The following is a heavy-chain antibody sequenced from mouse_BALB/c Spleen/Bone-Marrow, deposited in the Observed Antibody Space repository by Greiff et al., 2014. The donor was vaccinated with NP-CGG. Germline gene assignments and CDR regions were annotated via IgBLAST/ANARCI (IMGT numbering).Heavy chain of an antibody. CDR3: ATYYYGSSWGFAY. Sequence: QLQQSGAELVKPGASVKLSCTASGFNIKDTYMHWVKQRPEQGLEWIGRVDPANGNTKYDPKFQGKATITAETSSNTAYLQRSSLTSEDTAVYYCATYYYGSSWGFAYWGQGTLVTVSA. V-gene: IGHV14-3*02. CDR2: VDPANGNT. CDR1: GFNIKDTY. J-gene: IGHJ3*01. D-gene: IGHD1-1*01.